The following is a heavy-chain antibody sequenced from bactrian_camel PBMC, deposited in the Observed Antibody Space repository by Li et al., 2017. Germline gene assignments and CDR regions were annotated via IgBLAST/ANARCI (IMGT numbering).Heavy chain of an antibody. J-gene: IGHJ4*01. D-gene: IGHD5*01. CDR2: SFSDGSDA. V-gene: IGHV3-2*01. CDR1: GLTFNRGY. CDR3: AAGWSYGVGTLLRRHYDY. Sequence: HVQLVESGGGLVQPGGSLRLSCAASGLTFNRGYIIWVRQTPGKGLEWVASSFSDGSDAYYQPSAKGRFAISSDNAKNIIALQMHSLKPEDTAIYYCAAGWSYGVGTLLRRHYDYWGQGTQVTV.